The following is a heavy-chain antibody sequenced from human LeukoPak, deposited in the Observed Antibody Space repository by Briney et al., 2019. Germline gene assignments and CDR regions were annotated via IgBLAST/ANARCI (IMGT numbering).Heavy chain of an antibody. J-gene: IGHJ4*02. CDR1: DGSISGYL. D-gene: IGHD1-14*01. CDR2: IYYTGTT. CDR3: ARQVYYHNRPDYHY. Sequence: PSETLSVTCTVSDGSISGYLWSWIRQPPGKGLEWIGYIYYTGTTNYNPSLERRVTMSVDTSKNHFSLKLTSVTAADTAVYYCARQVYYHNRPDYHYWGQGTLVTVSS. V-gene: IGHV4-59*08.